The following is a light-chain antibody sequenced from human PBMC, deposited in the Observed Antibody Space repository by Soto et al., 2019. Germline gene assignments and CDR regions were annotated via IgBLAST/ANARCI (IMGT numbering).Light chain of an antibody. Sequence: EIQVTQSPSSLSAADGDRVTITCRTSQSIDNYLNWYHQKPEKAPKLLIYAASSWQSGVPSRFSGSGSGTDFTLTISSLQPEDFATYYCQQCYSTPRTFGQGTKVDIK. CDR1: QSIDNY. V-gene: IGKV1-39*01. CDR2: AAS. J-gene: IGKJ1*01. CDR3: QQCYSTPRT.